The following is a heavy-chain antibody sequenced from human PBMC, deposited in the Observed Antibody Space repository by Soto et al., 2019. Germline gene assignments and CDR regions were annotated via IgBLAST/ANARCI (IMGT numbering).Heavy chain of an antibody. V-gene: IGHV3-30*18. J-gene: IGHJ4*02. D-gene: IGHD3-16*01. CDR1: GFTFSSYG. CDR2: ISYDGSYK. CDR3: TKWNGGFDY. Sequence: QVQLVESGGGVVQPGRSLRLSCAASGFTFSSYGMHWVRQAPGKGLEWVAVISYDGSYKYYADSVKGRFTISRDNSQNTLYLQMNSLRAEDTAVYYCTKWNGGFDYWGQGTLVTVSS.